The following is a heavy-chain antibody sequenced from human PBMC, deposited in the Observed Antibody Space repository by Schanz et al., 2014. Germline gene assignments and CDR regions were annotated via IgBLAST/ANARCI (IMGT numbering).Heavy chain of an antibody. CDR1: GFTFRSYG. CDR3: ARDGGRDGYNLAFDV. CDR2: MYINSGST. D-gene: IGHD5-12*01. V-gene: IGHV3-30*14. J-gene: IGHJ3*01. Sequence: VQLVESGGGVVRPGRSVRLSCVASGFTFRSYGMHWVRQAPGKGLEWISSMYINSGSTQYADSVKGRFIISRDSSKNTLLLQMNSLRAEDTAVYFCARDGGRDGYNLAFDVWGQGTLVTVSS.